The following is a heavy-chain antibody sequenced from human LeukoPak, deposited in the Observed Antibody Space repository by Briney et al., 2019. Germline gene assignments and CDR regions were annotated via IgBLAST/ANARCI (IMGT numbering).Heavy chain of an antibody. CDR2: IYYSGST. V-gene: IGHV4-39*01. Sequence: SETLSLTCTVSGGSISSSSYYWGWIRRPPGKGLEWIGSIYYSGSTNYNPSLKSRVTISVDTSKNQFSLKLSSVTAADTAVYYCARQGAALGANDYWGQGTLVTVSS. J-gene: IGHJ4*02. CDR1: GGSISSSSYY. D-gene: IGHD6-6*01. CDR3: ARQGAALGANDY.